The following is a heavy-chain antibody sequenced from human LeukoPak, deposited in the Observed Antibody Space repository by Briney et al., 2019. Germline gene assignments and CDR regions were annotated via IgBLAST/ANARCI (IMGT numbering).Heavy chain of an antibody. CDR3: ARSSSTYDFWSYYGMDV. D-gene: IGHD3-3*01. V-gene: IGHV3-21*01. J-gene: IGHJ6*02. Sequence: PGGSLRLSCAASGFTFSSYSMNWVRQAPGKGLEWVSSISSSSSYIYYADSVKGRFTISRDNAKNSLYLQMNSLRAEDTAVYYCARSSSTYDFWSYYGMDVWGQGTTVTVSS. CDR1: GFTFSSYS. CDR2: ISSSSSYI.